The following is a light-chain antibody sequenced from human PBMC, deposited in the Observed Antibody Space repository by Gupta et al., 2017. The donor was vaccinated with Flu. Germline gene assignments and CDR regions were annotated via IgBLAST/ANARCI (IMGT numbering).Light chain of an antibody. CDR3: HQYGSSPYT. CDR1: RSVTSNY. J-gene: IGKJ2*01. CDR2: GAS. Sequence: GTLSLSPGERVTLSCRASRSVTSNYLAWYQQKPGQAPRLLIVGASSRATGIPDRCSGSGSGTDFTLTITRLEPEDFAVYYCHQYGSSPYTFGQGTKLDIK. V-gene: IGKV3-20*01.